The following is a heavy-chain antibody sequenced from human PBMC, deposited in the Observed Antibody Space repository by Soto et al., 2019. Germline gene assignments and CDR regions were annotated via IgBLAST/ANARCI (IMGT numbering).Heavy chain of an antibody. CDR3: ARHVFDPEWELLAAINI. J-gene: IGHJ3*02. Sequence: SETLSLTCTVSGGSISSSSYYWGWIRQPPGKGLEWIGNVYYGGSTYYNPSLKSRVTISVETSKSQFSLKLTSVTAADTAVYYCARHVFDPEWELLAAINISGQATLVTVSS. CDR1: GGSISSSSYY. CDR2: VYYGGST. D-gene: IGHD1-26*01. V-gene: IGHV4-39*01.